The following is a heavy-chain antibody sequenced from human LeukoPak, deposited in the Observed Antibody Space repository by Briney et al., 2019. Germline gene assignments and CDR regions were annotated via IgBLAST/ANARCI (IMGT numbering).Heavy chain of an antibody. D-gene: IGHD4-17*01. CDR2: IYYNGST. CDR1: GGSISSYY. Sequence: SETLSLTCTVSGGSISSYYWSWIRQPPGKGLEWIGYIYYNGSTNYNPSLKSRVTISVDTSKNQFSLKLSSVTAADTAVYYCARHSSMDYGDFDFDYWGQGTLVTVSS. V-gene: IGHV4-59*08. CDR3: ARHSSMDYGDFDFDY. J-gene: IGHJ4*02.